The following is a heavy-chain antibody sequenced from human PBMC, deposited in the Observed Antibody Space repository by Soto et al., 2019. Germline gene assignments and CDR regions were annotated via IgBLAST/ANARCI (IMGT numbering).Heavy chain of an antibody. Sequence: QVQLQESGPGLVKPSQTLSLTCTVSGGSISSGGYYWSWIRQHPGKGLEWIGYIYYSGSTSYNPSLKSRVTISVDTSKNQFSLKLSSVTAADTAVYYCARDSRSTVVTPEDAFDIWGQGTMVTVSS. CDR1: GGSISSGGYY. J-gene: IGHJ3*02. CDR2: IYYSGST. V-gene: IGHV4-31*03. D-gene: IGHD4-17*01. CDR3: ARDSRSTVVTPEDAFDI.